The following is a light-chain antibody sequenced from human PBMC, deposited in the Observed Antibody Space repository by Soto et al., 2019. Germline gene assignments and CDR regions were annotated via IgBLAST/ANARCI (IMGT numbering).Light chain of an antibody. Sequence: EIVMTQSPATLSVSPGERATLSCRASQSVSSNLAWYQQKPGQAPRLLIYGASTRATGIPARFSGSGSGTEFTLTISSLQSEDFAVYYCQQHNNWTPERKTFGPGTKVDIK. V-gene: IGKV3-15*01. J-gene: IGKJ3*01. CDR2: GAS. CDR3: QQHNNWTPERKT. CDR1: QSVSSN.